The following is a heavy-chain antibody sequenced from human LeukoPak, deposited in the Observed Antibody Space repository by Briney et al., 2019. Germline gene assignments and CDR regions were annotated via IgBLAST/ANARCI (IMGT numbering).Heavy chain of an antibody. D-gene: IGHD3-3*01. V-gene: IGHV3-30*02. Sequence: GGSLRLSCAASGFTFSNYGMHWVRQAPGKGLEWVAFIRYDGSNKYYADSVKGRFTISRDNSKNTLYLQMNSLRAEDTAVYYCAKGERFDFNYYYYTDVWGKGATVTVSS. CDR3: AKGERFDFNYYYYTDV. CDR1: GFTFSNYG. CDR2: IRYDGSNK. J-gene: IGHJ6*03.